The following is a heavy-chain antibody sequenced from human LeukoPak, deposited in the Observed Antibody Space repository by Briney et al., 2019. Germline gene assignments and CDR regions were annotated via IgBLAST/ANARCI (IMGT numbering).Heavy chain of an antibody. CDR3: ARASGYWIGMDV. CDR1: GYTFTSYD. CDR2: MNPNSGNT. J-gene: IGHJ6*02. Sequence: ASVKVSCKASGYTFTSYDINWVRQATGQGLEWMGWMNPNSGNTGYAQKFQGRVTMTRNTSISTAYMELSSLGSEDTAVYYCARASGYWIGMDVWGQGTTVTVSS. D-gene: IGHD3-22*01. V-gene: IGHV1-8*01.